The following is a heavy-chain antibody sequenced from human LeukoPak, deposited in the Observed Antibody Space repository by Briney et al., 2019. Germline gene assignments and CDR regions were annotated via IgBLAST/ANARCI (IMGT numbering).Heavy chain of an antibody. D-gene: IGHD6-13*01. J-gene: IGHJ4*02. V-gene: IGHV4-61*01. CDR1: GGSVSSGSYY. CDR3: ARDRVAAASLDY. Sequence: SETLSLTCTVSGGSVSSGSYYWSWVRQPPGKGLEWIGYIYYSGSTNYNPSLKSRGTISVDTSKNQFSLKLSSVTAADTAVYYCARDRVAAASLDYWGQGTLVTVSS. CDR2: IYYSGST.